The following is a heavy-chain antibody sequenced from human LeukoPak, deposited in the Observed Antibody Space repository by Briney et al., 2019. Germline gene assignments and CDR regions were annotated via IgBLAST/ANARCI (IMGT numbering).Heavy chain of an antibody. CDR2: ISYDGSNK. Sequence: GGSLRLSCAASGFTFSSYGMHWVRQAPGKGLEWVAVISYDGSNKYYADSVKGRFTISRDNAKNSVYLQMNSLRAEDTGVYYCASFPWELRPTWGQGTLVTVSS. D-gene: IGHD1-26*01. CDR1: GFTFSSYG. J-gene: IGHJ4*02. CDR3: ASFPWELRPT. V-gene: IGHV3-30*03.